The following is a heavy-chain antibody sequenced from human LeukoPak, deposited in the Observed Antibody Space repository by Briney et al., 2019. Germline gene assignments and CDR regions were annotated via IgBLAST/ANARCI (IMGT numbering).Heavy chain of an antibody. J-gene: IGHJ5*02. V-gene: IGHV1-2*02. CDR1: GYTFTGYY. Sequence: GASVKVSCKASGYTFTGYYMHWVRQAPGQGLEWMGWINPNSGGTNYAQKFQGRVTMTRDTSISTAYMELSRPRSDDTAVYYCARDGHWNYENWFDPWGQGTLVTVSS. CDR2: INPNSGGT. CDR3: ARDGHWNYENWFDP. D-gene: IGHD1-7*01.